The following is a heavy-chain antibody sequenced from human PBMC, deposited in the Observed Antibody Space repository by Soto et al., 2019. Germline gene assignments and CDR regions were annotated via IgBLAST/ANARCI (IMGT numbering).Heavy chain of an antibody. CDR1: GGSFSGYY. CDR3: ARSRVHKLEGDY. J-gene: IGHJ4*02. Sequence: QVQLQQWGAGLLKPSETLSLTCAVSGGSFSGYYWSWIRQPPGKGLEWMGEINHHGSTNYNTTLKSRVTRSVDTSKNQFSLKLSSVTAADTAVYYGARSRVHKLEGDYLGQGTLVTGSS. D-gene: IGHD6-6*01. V-gene: IGHV4-34*01. CDR2: INHHGST.